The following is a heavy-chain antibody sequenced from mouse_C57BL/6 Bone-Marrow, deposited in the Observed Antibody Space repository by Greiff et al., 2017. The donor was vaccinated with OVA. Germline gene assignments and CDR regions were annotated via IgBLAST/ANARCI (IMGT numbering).Heavy chain of an antibody. CDR2: IWTGGGS. CDR1: GFSLTSYA. CDR3: ARKGGTTGTGYYFDY. Sequence: VQLQQSGPGLVAPSQSLSITCTVSGFSLTSYAISWVRQPPGKGLEWLGVIWTGGGSNYNSALKSRLSISNDNSKSQVFLKMNSLQTDDTARYYCARKGGTTGTGYYFDYWGQGTTLTVSS. J-gene: IGHJ2*01. V-gene: IGHV2-9-1*01. D-gene: IGHD4-1*02.